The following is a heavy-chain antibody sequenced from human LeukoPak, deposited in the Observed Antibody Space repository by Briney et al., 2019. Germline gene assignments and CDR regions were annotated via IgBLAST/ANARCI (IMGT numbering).Heavy chain of an antibody. CDR2: IKQDGSER. D-gene: IGHD3-10*01. CDR3: ARVRYGSGSYSY. J-gene: IGHJ4*02. Sequence: SGGSLRLSCAASGFTFRNFWMTWVRQAPGKGLEWVANIKQDGSERYYVDSVEGRFTISRDNAKNSLYLQMNSLRAEDTAVYYCARVRYGSGSYSYWGQGTLVTVSS. V-gene: IGHV3-7*02. CDR1: GFTFRNFW.